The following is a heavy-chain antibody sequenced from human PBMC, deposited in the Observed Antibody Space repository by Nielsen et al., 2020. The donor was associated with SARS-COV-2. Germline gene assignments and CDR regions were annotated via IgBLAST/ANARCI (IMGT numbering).Heavy chain of an antibody. CDR2: NNWNGGST. CDR1: GFTFDDYG. J-gene: IGHJ4*02. V-gene: IGHV3-20*01. Sequence: GESLKISCAASGFTFDDYGMSWVRQAPGKGLEWVSGNNWNGGSTGYADSVKGRFTISRDNAKNSLYLQMNSLRAEDTASYHCARLPGGYDSSGYPDYWGQGTLVTVSS. CDR3: ARLPGGYDSSGYPDY. D-gene: IGHD3-22*01.